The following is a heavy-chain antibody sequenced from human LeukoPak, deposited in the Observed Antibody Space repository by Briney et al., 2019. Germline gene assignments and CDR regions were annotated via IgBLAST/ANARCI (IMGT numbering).Heavy chain of an antibody. CDR2: INTNTGNP. V-gene: IGHV7-4-1*02. D-gene: IGHD6-13*01. Sequence: ASVKVSCKASGYTFTSYGISWVRQAPGQGLEWMGWINTNTGNPTYAQGFTGRFVFSLDTSVSTAYLQISSLKAEDTAVYYCAREMSAAGPDYWGQGTLVTVSS. CDR1: GYTFTSYG. J-gene: IGHJ4*02. CDR3: AREMSAAGPDY.